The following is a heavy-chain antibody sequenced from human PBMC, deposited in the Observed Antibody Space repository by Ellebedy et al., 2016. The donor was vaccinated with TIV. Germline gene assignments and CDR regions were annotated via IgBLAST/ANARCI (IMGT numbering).Heavy chain of an antibody. J-gene: IGHJ5*02. D-gene: IGHD1-1*01. CDR2: IIPIFGTA. Sequence: AASVKVSCKASGGTFSSYAISWVRQAPGQGLEWMGGIIPIFGTANYAQKFQGRVTITADESTSTAYMELSSLRSEDTAVYYCASPGTTGTNRFDPWGQGTLVTVSS. CDR1: GGTFSSYA. V-gene: IGHV1-69*13. CDR3: ASPGTTGTNRFDP.